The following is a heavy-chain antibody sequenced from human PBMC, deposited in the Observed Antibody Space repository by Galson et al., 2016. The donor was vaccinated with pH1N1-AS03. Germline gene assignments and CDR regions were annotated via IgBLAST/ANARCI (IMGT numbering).Heavy chain of an antibody. CDR2: INHSGST. Sequence: ETLSLTCAVYGGSFNNYYWNWIRQSPGKGLEWVGEINHSGSTDYNPSLKSRVTISVDPSKNQTSLNLNSATAADTAVYYCAREVHGGRYRTDAFDIWGQGTMVTVSS. J-gene: IGHJ3*02. D-gene: IGHD1-26*01. CDR1: GGSFNNYY. CDR3: AREVHGGRYRTDAFDI. V-gene: IGHV4-34*01.